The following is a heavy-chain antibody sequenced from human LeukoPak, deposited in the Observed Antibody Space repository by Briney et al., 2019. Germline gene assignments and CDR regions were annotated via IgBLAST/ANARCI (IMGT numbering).Heavy chain of an antibody. CDR2: ISSSSSTI. CDR3: ARDSAAMADAFDI. V-gene: IGHV3-48*01. CDR1: GFTFSSYS. J-gene: IGHJ3*02. Sequence: GGSLRLSCAASGFTFSSYSMNWVRQAPGKGLEWVSYISSSSSTIYYADSVKGRFTISRDNAKNSLYLQMNSLRAEDTAVYYCARDSAAMADAFDIWGQGTMVTVSS. D-gene: IGHD6-25*01.